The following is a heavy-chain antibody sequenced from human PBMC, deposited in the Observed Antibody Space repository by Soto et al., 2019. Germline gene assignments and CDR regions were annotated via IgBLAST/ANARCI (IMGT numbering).Heavy chain of an antibody. Sequence: GESLKIACKGSVYSFATYWIGWVRQMPGKGLEWMGIIYPGDSDTRYSPSFQGQVTISADKSISTAFLQWSSLKASDTAMYYCARPFYDTTGYHDAFDIWGQGTMVTVSS. CDR2: IYPGDSDT. V-gene: IGHV5-51*01. J-gene: IGHJ3*02. CDR1: VYSFATYW. CDR3: ARPFYDTTGYHDAFDI. D-gene: IGHD3-22*01.